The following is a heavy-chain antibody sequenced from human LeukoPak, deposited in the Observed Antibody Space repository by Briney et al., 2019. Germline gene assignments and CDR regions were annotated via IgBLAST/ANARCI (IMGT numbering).Heavy chain of an antibody. CDR3: ARRNSYGYRY. J-gene: IGHJ4*02. CDR2: ISSSGSTI. D-gene: IGHD5-18*01. Sequence: GGSLRLSCAASGLTFSDYYMSWLRQVPGKGLEWVSYISSSGSTIYYADSVKGRFTISRDNAKNSLYLQMNSLRAEDTAVYYCARRNSYGYRYWGQGTLVTVSS. CDR1: GLTFSDYY. V-gene: IGHV3-11*01.